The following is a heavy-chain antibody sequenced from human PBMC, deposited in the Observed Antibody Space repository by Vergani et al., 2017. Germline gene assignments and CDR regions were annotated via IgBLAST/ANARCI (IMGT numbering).Heavy chain of an antibody. CDR3: ARINYDGSSGYALTRWHNWFDP. V-gene: IGHV3-7*01. J-gene: IGHJ5*02. Sequence: EVQLVESGGGLVQPGGSLRLSCAASGFIFSHYWMSWVRQAPGKGLEWVANINQDGSEKYYVDSVKGRFTISRDNAKTSLYLQMNSLRAEDTALYYCARINYDGSSGYALTRWHNWFDPWGQGTLITFSS. D-gene: IGHD3-22*01. CDR2: INQDGSEK. CDR1: GFIFSHYW.